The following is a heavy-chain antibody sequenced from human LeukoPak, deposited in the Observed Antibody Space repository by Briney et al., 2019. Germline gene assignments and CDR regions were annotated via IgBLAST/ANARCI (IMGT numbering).Heavy chain of an antibody. CDR3: ARARYYDSSGYCLAFDI. CDR1: GGSLSGHY. V-gene: IGHV4-34*01. D-gene: IGHD3-22*01. Sequence: SETLSLTCAVYGGSLSGHYWSWIRQPPGKGLEWIGEISHSGSTNYNPSLKSRVTISLATSKNQFSLKLSSVTAADTAVYYCARARYYDSSGYCLAFDIWGQGTMVTVSS. CDR2: ISHSGST. J-gene: IGHJ3*02.